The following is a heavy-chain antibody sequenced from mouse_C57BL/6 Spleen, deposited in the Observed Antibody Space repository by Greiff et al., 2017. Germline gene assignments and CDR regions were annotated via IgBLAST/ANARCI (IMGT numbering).Heavy chain of an antibody. D-gene: IGHD1-1*01. CDR3: GGHYYGSSYYFDY. Sequence: VQLQQSGPELVKPGASVKISCKASGYAFSSSWMNWVKQRPGKGLEWIGRIYPGDGDTNYNGKFKGKATLTADKSSSTAYMQLSSLTSEDSAVYFCGGHYYGSSYYFDYWGQGTTLTVSS. CDR2: IYPGDGDT. J-gene: IGHJ2*01. CDR1: GYAFSSSW. V-gene: IGHV1-82*01.